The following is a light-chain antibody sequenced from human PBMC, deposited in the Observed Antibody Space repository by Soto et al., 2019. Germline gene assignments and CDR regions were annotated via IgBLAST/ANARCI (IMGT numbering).Light chain of an antibody. CDR3: QQSYSTPYT. J-gene: IGKJ2*01. Sequence: DIQITQSPSSLSASVGDRVTITCRASQSISSYLNWYQQKPGKAPKLLIYAASSLQSGVPSRFSGSGSGTDFTLTISSLQPEPFATYYCQQSYSTPYTLGQGTKVDIK. CDR2: AAS. V-gene: IGKV1-39*01. CDR1: QSISSY.